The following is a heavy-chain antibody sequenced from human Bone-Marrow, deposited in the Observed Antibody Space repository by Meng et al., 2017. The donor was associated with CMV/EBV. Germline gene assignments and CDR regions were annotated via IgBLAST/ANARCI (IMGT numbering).Heavy chain of an antibody. Sequence: ASVKVSCKASGYTFTGYYMHWVRQAPGQGLEWMGWINPNSGGTNYAQKFQGRVTMTRDTSISTAYMEVSRLRSADTDGYFCARVSGPSRGDDWGQGTLVTVSS. V-gene: IGHV1-2*02. J-gene: IGHJ4*02. CDR1: GYTFTGYY. CDR3: ARVSGPSRGDD. CDR2: INPNSGGT.